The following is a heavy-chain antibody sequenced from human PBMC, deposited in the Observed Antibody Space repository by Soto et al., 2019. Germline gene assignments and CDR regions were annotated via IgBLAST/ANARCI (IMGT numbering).Heavy chain of an antibody. Sequence: QVQLQELGPGLVKPSQTLSLTCTVSGCPINSDEYYWSWIRQPPGKGLEWLGYIYYSGSTYYNPSLKSRVSISMDKSKSQFSLNLTSVTAADTAVYYCARDTRYNWNDFDYWGQGILVAVSS. CDR3: ARDTRYNWNDFDY. CDR2: IYYSGST. V-gene: IGHV4-30-4*01. CDR1: GCPINSDEYY. J-gene: IGHJ4*02. D-gene: IGHD1-20*01.